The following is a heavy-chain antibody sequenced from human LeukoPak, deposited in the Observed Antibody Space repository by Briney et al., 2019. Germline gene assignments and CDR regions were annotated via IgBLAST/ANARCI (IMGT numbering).Heavy chain of an antibody. CDR1: GYSFTSCW. D-gene: IGHD6-19*01. CDR3: ARLVAVAGTEWYFDL. V-gene: IGHV5-51*01. Sequence: PGESLKISCKGSGYSFTSCWIGWVRQMPGKGLEWMGIIYPGDSDTRYSPSFQGQVTISSDKSISTAYLQWSSLKASDTAMYYCARLVAVAGTEWYFDLWGRGTLVTVSS. J-gene: IGHJ2*01. CDR2: IYPGDSDT.